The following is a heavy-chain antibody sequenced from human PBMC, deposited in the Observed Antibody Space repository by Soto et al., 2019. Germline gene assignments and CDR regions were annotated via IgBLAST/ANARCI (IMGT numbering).Heavy chain of an antibody. J-gene: IGHJ5*02. D-gene: IGHD1-20*01. CDR1: GFAFQTYT. Sequence: EGQLVESGGGLVKPGGSLRLSCAASGFAFQTYTMEWLRQPPGKGLEWVSSITISGNYIYYADSVKGRFTISRDNVRNSVYLQMNRLRAEDTAVYYCAKVGILRTNFRWFDLWGQGTLVTVSS. CDR3: AKVGILRTNFRWFDL. V-gene: IGHV3-21*01. CDR2: ITISGNYI.